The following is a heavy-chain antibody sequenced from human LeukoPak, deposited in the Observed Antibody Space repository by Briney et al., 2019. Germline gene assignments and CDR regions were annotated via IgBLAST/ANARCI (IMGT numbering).Heavy chain of an antibody. Sequence: QTLSLTCAISGVTVSTNRATWNRIRQSPSRGLEWLGRTYYRSMWYHDYSVSVESRITISPDTSKNQFSLQLSSVTPEDTAVYYCAGVHGGLFDYWGQRTLVPVSS. CDR3: AGVHGGLFDY. V-gene: IGHV6-1*01. CDR2: TYYRSMWYH. D-gene: IGHD3-16*01. CDR1: GVTVSTNRAT. J-gene: IGHJ4*02.